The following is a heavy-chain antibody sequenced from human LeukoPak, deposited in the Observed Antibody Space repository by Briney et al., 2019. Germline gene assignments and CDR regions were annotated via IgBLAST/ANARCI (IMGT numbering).Heavy chain of an antibody. Sequence: SETLSLTCTVSGGSISSYYWSWIRQPPGKGLEWIGYIYYSGSTNYNPSLKSRVTISVDTSKNQFSLKLSSVTAADTAVYYCASGGRLTVEMATMDWFDPWGQGTLNTVSS. CDR1: GGSISSYY. V-gene: IGHV4-59*01. CDR3: ASGGRLTVEMATMDWFDP. CDR2: IYYSGST. D-gene: IGHD5-24*01. J-gene: IGHJ5*02.